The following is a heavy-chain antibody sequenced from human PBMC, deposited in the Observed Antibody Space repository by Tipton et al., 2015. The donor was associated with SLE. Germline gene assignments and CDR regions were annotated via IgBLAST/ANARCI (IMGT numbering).Heavy chain of an antibody. D-gene: IGHD3-16*02. CDR1: GGSISSTGHF. CDR2: IYHRGNT. Sequence: LRLSCTVSGGSISSTGHFWGWIRQHPVKGLEWIGYIYHRGNTYYNPSLKSRVSMSVDTSRDQFSPKLSSVTAADTAVYYCARTQYTFGGVIAPFDYWGQGTLVTVSS. J-gene: IGHJ4*02. V-gene: IGHV4-31*02. CDR3: ARTQYTFGGVIAPFDY.